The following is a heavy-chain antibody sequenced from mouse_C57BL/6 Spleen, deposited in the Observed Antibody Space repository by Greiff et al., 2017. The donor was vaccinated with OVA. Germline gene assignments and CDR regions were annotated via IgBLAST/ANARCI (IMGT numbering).Heavy chain of an antibody. V-gene: IGHV1-50*01. CDR1: GYTFTSYW. CDR3: ARGLLPYAMDY. CDR2: IDPSDSYT. Sequence: QVQLKQPGAELVKPGASVKLSFKASGYTFTSYWMQWVKQRPGQGLEWIGEIDPSDSYTNYNQKFKGKATLTVDTSSSTAYMQLSSLTSEDSAVYYCARGLLPYAMDYWGQGTSVTVSS. D-gene: IGHD1-1*01. J-gene: IGHJ4*01.